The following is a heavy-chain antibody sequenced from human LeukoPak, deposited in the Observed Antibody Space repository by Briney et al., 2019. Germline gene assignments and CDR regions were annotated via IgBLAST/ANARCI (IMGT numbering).Heavy chain of an antibody. CDR1: GFTFSSYA. CDR3: ARDWANIVVVVAATPATWFDP. D-gene: IGHD2-15*01. Sequence: PGRSLRLSCAASGFTFSSYAMHWLRQAPGKGLAWVAVISYDGSNKYYADSVKGRFTISRDNSKNTLYLQMNSLRAEDTAVYYCARDWANIVVVVAATPATWFDPWGQGTLVTVSS. V-gene: IGHV3-30-3*01. J-gene: IGHJ5*02. CDR2: ISYDGSNK.